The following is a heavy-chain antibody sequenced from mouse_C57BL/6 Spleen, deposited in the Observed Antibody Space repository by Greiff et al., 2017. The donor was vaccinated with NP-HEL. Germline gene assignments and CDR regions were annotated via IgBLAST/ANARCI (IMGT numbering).Heavy chain of an antibody. V-gene: IGHV1-15*01. Sequence: QVQLQQSGAELVRPGASVTLSCKASGYTFTDYEMHWVKQTPVPGLEWIGAIDPETGGTAYNQKFKGKAILTADKSSSTAYMELRSLTSEDSAVYYCTTGYYHYAMDYWGQGTSVTVSS. CDR1: GYTFTDYE. J-gene: IGHJ4*01. D-gene: IGHD1-1*01. CDR3: TTGYYHYAMDY. CDR2: IDPETGGT.